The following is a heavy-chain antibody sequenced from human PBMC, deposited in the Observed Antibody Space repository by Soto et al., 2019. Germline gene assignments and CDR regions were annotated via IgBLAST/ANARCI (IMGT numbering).Heavy chain of an antibody. CDR2: ISAYNGNT. D-gene: IGHD3-22*01. J-gene: IGHJ4*02. CDR1: GYTFTSYG. Sequence: ASVKVSCKASGYTFTSYGISWVRQAPGQGLEWMGWISAYNGNTNYAQKLQGRVTMTTDTSTSTAYMELRSLRSDDTAVYYCARVXRLTYYYDSSRFRLFDYWGQGTLVTVSS. CDR3: ARVXRLTYYYDSSRFRLFDY. V-gene: IGHV1-18*04.